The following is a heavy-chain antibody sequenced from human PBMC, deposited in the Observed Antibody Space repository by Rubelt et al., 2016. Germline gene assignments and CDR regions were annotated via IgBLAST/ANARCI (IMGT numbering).Heavy chain of an antibody. CDR2: INHSVCT. J-gene: IGHJ6*02. CDR1: GGSFSGYY. V-gene: IGHV4-34*01. Sequence: QVQLQQWGAGLLKPSETLSLTCAVYGGSFSGYYWSWIRQPPGKGLEWIGAINHSVCTNYNPSLRSRVTVAVDKSKNQFSLTLSAVTAADTAVYYCARGRRRYGMDVWGQGTTVTVSS. CDR3: ARGRRRYGMDV.